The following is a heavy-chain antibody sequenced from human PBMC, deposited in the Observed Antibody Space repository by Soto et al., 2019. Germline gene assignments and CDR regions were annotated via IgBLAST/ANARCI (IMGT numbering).Heavy chain of an antibody. D-gene: IGHD1-26*01. V-gene: IGHV3-74*01. Sequence: GGSLRLSCAASGFTFSYYSMQWVRQAPGKGLVWVSRVEADGSAPNYADSVRGRFTISRDNSKNTLYLQMNSLRAEATAVYYCAKIGRRIVGGRGSFVYWCQGTLVTVSS. CDR2: VEADGSAP. CDR3: AKIGRRIVGGRGSFVY. CDR1: GFTFSYYS. J-gene: IGHJ4*02.